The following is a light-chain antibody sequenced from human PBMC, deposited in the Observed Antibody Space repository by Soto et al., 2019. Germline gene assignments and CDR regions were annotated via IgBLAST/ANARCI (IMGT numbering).Light chain of an antibody. V-gene: IGLV2-14*01. CDR1: TSDVGAYNY. CDR2: QVS. J-gene: IGLJ3*02. Sequence: QSALTQPASVSGSPGQSIAISCTGTTSDVGAYNYVSWYQQHPGKAPKLMIYQVSNRPSGVSNRFSGSKSGNTASLTISGLQAEDEADYYCSSYTASTTYVFGRGTKLTVL. CDR3: SSYTASTTYV.